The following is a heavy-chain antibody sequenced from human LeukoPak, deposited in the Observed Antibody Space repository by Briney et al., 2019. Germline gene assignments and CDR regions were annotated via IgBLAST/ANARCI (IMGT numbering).Heavy chain of an antibody. CDR3: ARDDEITFGTVN. V-gene: IGHV3-7*01. Sequence: PGGSLRLSCAASGFTFSNYWITWVRQAPGKGLEWVANIKEDGSEKYYVDSVKGRFTISRDNAKKSLYLEMNSLRAEDTAVYYCARDDEITFGTVNWGQGTLVTVSS. D-gene: IGHD3-16*01. CDR1: GFTFSNYW. J-gene: IGHJ4*02. CDR2: IKEDGSEK.